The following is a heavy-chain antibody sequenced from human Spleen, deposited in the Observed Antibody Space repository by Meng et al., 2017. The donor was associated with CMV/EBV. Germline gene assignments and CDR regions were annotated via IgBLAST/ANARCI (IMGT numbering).Heavy chain of an antibody. Sequence: QVLVGGRGGGVVQPGRSLRLSCAASGFTFSSYAMHWVRQAPGKGLEWVAVISYDGSNKYYADSVKGRFTISRDNSKNTLYLQMNSLRAEDTAVYYCASQIGVGAGAYWGQGTLVTVSS. J-gene: IGHJ4*02. D-gene: IGHD1-26*01. CDR2: ISYDGSNK. CDR3: ASQIGVGAGAY. V-gene: IGHV3-30-3*01. CDR1: GFTFSSYA.